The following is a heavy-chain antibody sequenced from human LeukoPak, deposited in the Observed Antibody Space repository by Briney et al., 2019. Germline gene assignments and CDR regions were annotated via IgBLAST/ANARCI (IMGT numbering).Heavy chain of an antibody. D-gene: IGHD4-17*01. CDR3: ARDAMTTVTWGWFDP. J-gene: IGHJ5*02. CDR1: GFIFSSYA. Sequence: GGSLRLSCAASGFIFSSYAMTWVRQAPGKGLEWVSASTGSGGTTYYADSVMGRFTISRDNSKNTLYLQMNSLRAEDTAVYYCARDAMTTVTWGWFDPWGQGTLVTVSS. CDR2: STGSGGTT. V-gene: IGHV3-23*01.